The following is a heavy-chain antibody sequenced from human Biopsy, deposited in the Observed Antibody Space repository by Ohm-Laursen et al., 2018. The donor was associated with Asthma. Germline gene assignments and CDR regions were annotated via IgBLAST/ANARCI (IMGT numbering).Heavy chain of an antibody. CDR3: ARAVDYSHYYGIDV. D-gene: IGHD3-10*01. J-gene: IGHJ6*02. Sequence: ASVKVSCKPSGYTLNSAGITWVRQAPGQGLEWMGWISVYNGNTKVAQKLQDRVTMITDTSTSTAYVELRSLRSDDTAVYFCARAVDYSHYYGIDVWGQGTTVTVS. CDR2: ISVYNGNT. CDR1: GYTLNSAG. V-gene: IGHV1-18*01.